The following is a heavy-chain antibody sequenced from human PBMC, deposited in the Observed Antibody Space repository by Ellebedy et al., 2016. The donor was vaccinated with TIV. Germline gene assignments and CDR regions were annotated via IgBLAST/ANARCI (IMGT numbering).Heavy chain of an antibody. J-gene: IGHJ3*02. CDR1: GFSISSHR. CDR3: ARHSGGHGFDI. CDR2: ISSDGCDT. D-gene: IGHD2-21*01. V-gene: IGHV3-74*01. Sequence: PGGSLRLSCAASGFSISSHRMHWVRHAAGKGLVWVSHISSDGCDTSYADSVKGRFIISRDNAENTLDLQMSSLRAEETALYYCARHSGGHGFDIWGQGTMVTVSP.